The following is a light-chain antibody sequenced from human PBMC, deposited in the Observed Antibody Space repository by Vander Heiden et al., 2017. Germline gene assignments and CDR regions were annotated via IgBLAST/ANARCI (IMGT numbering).Light chain of an antibody. V-gene: IGKV1-5*03. CDR1: QSLTRW. Sequence: DVKLTSSPSTLSASVGDRVTITCRASQSLTRWLAWYQQKPGTAPKLLIYKTSTLQSGVPSRFSGSGSGTEFTLTISSLQPDDFATYYCQHYDNYWTFGQGTKVEIK. CDR2: KTS. CDR3: QHYDNYWT. J-gene: IGKJ1*01.